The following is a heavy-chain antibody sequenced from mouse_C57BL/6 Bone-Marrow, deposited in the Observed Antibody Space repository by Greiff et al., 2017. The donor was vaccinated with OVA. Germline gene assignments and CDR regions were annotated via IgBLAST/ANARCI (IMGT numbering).Heavy chain of an antibody. CDR3: TTYRY. Sequence: VQLQQSGAELVRPGASVKLSCTASGFNIKDDYMHWVKERPEQGLEWIGWIDPENGDTEYTSKFQGKATITADTSSKTVYLQLSSLTSEDTAVYYCTTYRYWGQGTTLTVAS. V-gene: IGHV14-4*01. CDR1: GFNIKDDY. CDR2: IDPENGDT. J-gene: IGHJ2*01.